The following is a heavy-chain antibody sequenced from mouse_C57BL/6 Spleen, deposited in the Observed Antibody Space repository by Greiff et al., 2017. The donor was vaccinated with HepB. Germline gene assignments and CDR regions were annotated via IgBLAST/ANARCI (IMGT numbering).Heavy chain of an antibody. D-gene: IGHD2-3*01. J-gene: IGHJ1*03. V-gene: IGHV1-47*01. CDR2: FHPYNDDT. CDR3: ARGRGDGYFYWYFDV. Sequence: VQLQESGAELVKPGASVKMSCKASGYTFTTYPIEWMKQNHGKSLEWIGNFHPYNDDTKYNEKFKGKATLTVEKSSSTVYLELSRLTSDDSAVYYCARGRGDGYFYWYFDVWGTGTTVTVSS. CDR1: GYTFTTYP.